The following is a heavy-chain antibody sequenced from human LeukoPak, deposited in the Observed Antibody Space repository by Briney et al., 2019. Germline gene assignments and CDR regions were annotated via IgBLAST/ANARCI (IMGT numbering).Heavy chain of an antibody. V-gene: IGHV4-39*01. D-gene: IGHD1-7*01. CDR1: GGSIISSSYY. Sequence: SETLSLSCTVSGGSIISSSYYWGWIRQPPGKGLEWIGNIYYSGSTYYNPSLKSRVTMSVDTSKNQFSLKLSSVTAADTAVYYCASRLHNWNFGDYWGQGTLVTVSS. CDR3: ASRLHNWNFGDY. J-gene: IGHJ4*02. CDR2: IYYSGST.